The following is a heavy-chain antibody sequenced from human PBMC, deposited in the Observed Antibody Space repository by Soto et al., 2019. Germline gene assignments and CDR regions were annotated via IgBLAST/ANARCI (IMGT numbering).Heavy chain of an antibody. J-gene: IGHJ4*02. CDR2: IIPILGIA. CDR1: GGTFSSYT. Sequence: ASVKVSCTASGGTFSSYTISWVRQAPGQGLEWMGRIIPILGIANYAQKFQGRVTITADKSTSTAYMELSSLRSEDTAVYYCASEAPSGYCSGGSCSAFDYWGQGTLVTVSS. D-gene: IGHD2-15*01. V-gene: IGHV1-69*02. CDR3: ASEAPSGYCSGGSCSAFDY.